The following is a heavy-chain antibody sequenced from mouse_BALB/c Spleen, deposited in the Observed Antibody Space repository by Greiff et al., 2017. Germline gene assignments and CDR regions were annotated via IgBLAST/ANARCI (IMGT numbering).Heavy chain of an antibody. D-gene: IGHD2-3*01. CDR2: ISYDGSN. V-gene: IGHV3-6*02. CDR1: GYSITSGYY. Sequence: VQLKESGPGLVKPSQSLSLTCSVTGYSITSGYYWNWIRQFPGNKLEWMGYISYDGSNNYNPSLKNRISITRDTSKNQFFLKLNSVTTEDTATYYCARDRGIYDGYYWYFDVWGAGTTVTVSS. CDR3: ARDRGIYDGYYWYFDV. J-gene: IGHJ1*01.